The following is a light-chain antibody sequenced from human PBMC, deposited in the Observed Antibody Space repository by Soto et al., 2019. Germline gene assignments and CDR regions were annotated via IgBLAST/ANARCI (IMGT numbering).Light chain of an antibody. J-gene: IGLJ2*01. CDR2: EVS. V-gene: IGLV2-14*01. Sequence: QSALTQPASVSGSPGQSITISCTGTSSDVGGYNYVSWYQQHPGKAPKLMISEVSNRPSGVSNRFSGSKSGNTASLTISGLQAEDEADYYCSSYTSSSTALVFGGGTKLTVL. CDR1: SSDVGGYNY. CDR3: SSYTSSSTALV.